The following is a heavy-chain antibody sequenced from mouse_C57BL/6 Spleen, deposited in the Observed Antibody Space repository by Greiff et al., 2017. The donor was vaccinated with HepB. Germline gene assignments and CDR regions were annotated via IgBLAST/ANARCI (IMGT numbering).Heavy chain of an antibody. Sequence: QVQLKESGAELVKPGASVKISCKASGYAFSSYWMNWVKQRPGKGLEWIGQIYPGDGDTNYNGKFKGKATLTADKSSSTAYMQLSSLTSEDSAVYFCARSDYDTGFAYWGQGTLVTVSA. CDR2: IYPGDGDT. D-gene: IGHD2-4*01. J-gene: IGHJ3*01. CDR1: GYAFSSYW. V-gene: IGHV1-80*01. CDR3: ARSDYDTGFAY.